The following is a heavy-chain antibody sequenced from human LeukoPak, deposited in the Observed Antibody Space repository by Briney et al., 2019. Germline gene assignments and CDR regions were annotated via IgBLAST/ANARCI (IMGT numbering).Heavy chain of an antibody. Sequence: ASVKVSCKASGYTFTYYYIHWLRQAPGQGLEWMGWINPNNDDTNYAQKFQGRVTMTRDTSISTAYMELSKLTSDDTAVYYCARRGSGYGYDYWGQGTLVTVSS. CDR3: ARRGSGYGYDY. CDR2: INPNNDDT. D-gene: IGHD5-18*01. CDR1: GYTFTYYY. J-gene: IGHJ4*02. V-gene: IGHV1-2*02.